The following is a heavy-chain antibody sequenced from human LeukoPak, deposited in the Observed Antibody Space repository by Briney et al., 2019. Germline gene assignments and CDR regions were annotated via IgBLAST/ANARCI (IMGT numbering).Heavy chain of an antibody. CDR2: ISGSGTTT. CDR3: ARVWFGESMDV. CDR1: GFTFSSYA. D-gene: IGHD3-10*01. V-gene: IGHV3-23*01. J-gene: IGHJ6*04. Sequence: GESLRLSCAASGFTFSSYAMNWVRQAPGKGLEWVSAISGSGTTTYYADSVKGRFTISRDNSKNTLYLQMNSLRAEDTAVYYCARVWFGESMDVWGKGTTVTVSS.